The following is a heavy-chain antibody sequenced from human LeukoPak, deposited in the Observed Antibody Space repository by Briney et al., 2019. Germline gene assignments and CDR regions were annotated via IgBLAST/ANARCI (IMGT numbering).Heavy chain of an antibody. CDR2: INSDESST. Sequence: GGSLRLSCAASGFTFSSYWMHWVRQAPGKGLVWVSRINSDESSTSYADSVKGRFTISRDNAKNTLYLQMNSLRAEDTAVYYCARDFPNYDILTGRGGYGMDVWGQGTTVTVSS. D-gene: IGHD3-9*01. V-gene: IGHV3-74*01. CDR1: GFTFSSYW. CDR3: ARDFPNYDILTGRGGYGMDV. J-gene: IGHJ6*02.